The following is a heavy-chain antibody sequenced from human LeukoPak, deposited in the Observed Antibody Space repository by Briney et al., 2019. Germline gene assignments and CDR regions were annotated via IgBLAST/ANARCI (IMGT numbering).Heavy chain of an antibody. CDR3: ARGMYYYDSTTYYDFDY. D-gene: IGHD3-22*01. CDR1: GNSFSTYW. V-gene: IGHV1-46*01. J-gene: IGHJ4*02. Sequence: ASVKVSCKASGNSFSTYWVHWVRQAPGQGLEWMGMVNPRDGARSYAQKFQGRVTMTRDTPTNTVFMELSSLRSEDTAVYYCARGMYYYDSTTYYDFDYWGQGTLVTVSS. CDR2: VNPRDGAR.